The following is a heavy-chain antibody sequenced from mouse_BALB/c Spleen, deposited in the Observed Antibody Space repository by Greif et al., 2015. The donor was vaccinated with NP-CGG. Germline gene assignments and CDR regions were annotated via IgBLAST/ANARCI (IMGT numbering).Heavy chain of an antibody. V-gene: IGHV1S22*01. D-gene: IGHD2-14*01. CDR2: TYPDSGSA. J-gene: IGHJ4*01. CDR1: GYTFTTYW. CDR3: TRAYYRYALDS. Sequence: LQQPGSELVRPGASVKLSCKASGYTFTTYWMHWVKQRPGQGLEWIGTTYPDSGSAYYDEKFKSKATLTVDTSSSPAYMQLSSLTSEDSAVYYCTRAYYRYALDSWGQGTSVTVSS.